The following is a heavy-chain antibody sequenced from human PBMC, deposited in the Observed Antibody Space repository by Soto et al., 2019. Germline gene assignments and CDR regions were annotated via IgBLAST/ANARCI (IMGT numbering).Heavy chain of an antibody. Sequence: ASVKDSCKASGYTFTSYYMHWVRQAPGQGLEWMGIINPSGGSTSYAQKFQGRVTMTRDTSTSTVYMELSSLRSEDTAVYYCTRQWLLWGPFDYWGQGTLVTVSS. V-gene: IGHV1-46*03. J-gene: IGHJ4*02. CDR1: GYTFTSYY. CDR2: INPSGGST. CDR3: TRQWLLWGPFDY. D-gene: IGHD3-3*01.